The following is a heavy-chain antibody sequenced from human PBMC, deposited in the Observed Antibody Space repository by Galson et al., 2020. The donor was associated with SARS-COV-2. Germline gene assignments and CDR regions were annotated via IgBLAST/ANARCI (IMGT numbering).Heavy chain of an antibody. CDR2: IYTSGST. Sequence: SETLSLTCTVSGGSISSGNYHWTWIRQPAGKGLEWIGRIYTSGSTNYNPSLKSRVTISVDTSKNQFSLKVNSVTAADTAVYYCARGAATAFDYWGQGALVTVSS. D-gene: IGHD6-25*01. CDR1: GGSISSGNYH. V-gene: IGHV4-61*02. CDR3: ARGAATAFDY. J-gene: IGHJ4*02.